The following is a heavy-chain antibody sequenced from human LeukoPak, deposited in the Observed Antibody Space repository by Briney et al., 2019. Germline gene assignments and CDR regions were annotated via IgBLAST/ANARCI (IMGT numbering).Heavy chain of an antibody. Sequence: SGTLSLTCAVYGGSFSGYYWSWIRQPPGKGLEWIGEINHSGSTNYNPSLKSRVTISVDTSKNQFSLKLSSVTAADTAVYYCARGQVKRYDYVWGSYRRYYFDYWGQGTLVTVSS. D-gene: IGHD3-16*02. J-gene: IGHJ4*02. CDR3: ARGQVKRYDYVWGSYRRYYFDY. CDR1: GGSFSGYY. CDR2: INHSGST. V-gene: IGHV4-34*01.